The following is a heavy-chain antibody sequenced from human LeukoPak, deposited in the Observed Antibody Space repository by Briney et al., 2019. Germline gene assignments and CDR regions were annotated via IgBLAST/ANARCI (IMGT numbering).Heavy chain of an antibody. Sequence: PGGALRLSCAASGFTFSSYEMNWVRQAPGKGLEWVSVIYSGGSTYYADSVKGRFTISRDNSKNTLYLQMNSLRAEDTAVYYCARQDYGDYVYWFDPWGQGTLVTVSS. V-gene: IGHV3-66*04. D-gene: IGHD4-17*01. CDR2: IYSGGST. CDR1: GFTFSSYE. CDR3: ARQDYGDYVYWFDP. J-gene: IGHJ5*02.